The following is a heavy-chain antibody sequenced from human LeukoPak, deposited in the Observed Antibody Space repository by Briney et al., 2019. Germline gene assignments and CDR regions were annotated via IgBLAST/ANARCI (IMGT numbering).Heavy chain of an antibody. CDR2: ITWNRDNI. D-gene: IGHD3-22*01. CDR1: GFTFDDYA. J-gene: IGHJ4*02. Sequence: GRSLRLSCTVSGFTFDDYAMHWVRHTPGKGLEWVAGITWNRDNIGYGDSVKGRFTISRDNVKNVLYLQMNSLRPEDTALYYCAKGLPKYYYDSSGYYYGHFDYWGQGTLVTVSS. CDR3: AKGLPKYYYDSSGYYYGHFDY. V-gene: IGHV3-9*01.